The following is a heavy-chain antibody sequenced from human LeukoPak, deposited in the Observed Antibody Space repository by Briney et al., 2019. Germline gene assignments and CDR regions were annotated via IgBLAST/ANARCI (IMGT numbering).Heavy chain of an antibody. J-gene: IGHJ4*01. V-gene: IGHV3-48*02. CDR2: ISSSSRTV. D-gene: IGHD1-26*01. CDR1: GFTFTITS. CDR3: ARARDGSYDY. Sequence: PGGSLRLSCAASGFTFTITSMNWVRQAPGKGLEWISYISSSSRTVHYADSVKGRFTISRDNAKNSLYLQMKSLRDEDTAVYSCARARDGSYDYWGQGTLVTVSS.